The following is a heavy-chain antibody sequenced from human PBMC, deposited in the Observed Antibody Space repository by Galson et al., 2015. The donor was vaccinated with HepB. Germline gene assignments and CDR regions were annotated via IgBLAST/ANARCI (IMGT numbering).Heavy chain of an antibody. D-gene: IGHD5-12*01. J-gene: IGHJ4*02. Sequence: SMKVSCKASGGTFSNYAISWVRQAPGQGLEWMGGIIPMFATAKNAQKFQGRVTITADESTSTAYMELSSLRSDDTAVYYCARESPHGYDDYWGQGTLVIVAS. CDR2: IIPMFATA. V-gene: IGHV1-69*13. CDR3: ARESPHGYDDY. CDR1: GGTFSNYA.